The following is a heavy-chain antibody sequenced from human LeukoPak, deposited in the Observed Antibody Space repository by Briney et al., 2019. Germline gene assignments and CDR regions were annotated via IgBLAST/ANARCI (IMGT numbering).Heavy chain of an antibody. CDR3: ARDRNHAFDF. Sequence: APVKVSCKASGYTFTINGISWVRQAPGQGLEWMGWISAYSGNTNYAQRLQGRVTMTTDTSTTTAYMELRSLRSDDTAVYYCARDRNHAFDFWGQGTMVTVSS. CDR2: ISAYSGNT. J-gene: IGHJ3*01. V-gene: IGHV1-18*01. CDR1: GYTFTING.